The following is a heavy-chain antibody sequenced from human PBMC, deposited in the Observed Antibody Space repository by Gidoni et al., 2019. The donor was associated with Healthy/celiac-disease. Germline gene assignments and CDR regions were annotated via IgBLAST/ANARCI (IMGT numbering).Heavy chain of an antibody. CDR1: GGSISSYY. D-gene: IGHD3-22*01. J-gene: IGHJ4*02. V-gene: IGHV4-59*01. CDR2: IYYSGST. Sequence: QVQLQESGPGLVKPSETLSLTCTVSGGSISSYYWSWIRQPPGKGLEWIGYIYYSGSTNYNPSLKSRVTISVDTSKNQFSLKLSSVTAADTAVYYCARAYDSSGYYPYYFDYWGQGTLVTVSS. CDR3: ARAYDSSGYYPYYFDY.